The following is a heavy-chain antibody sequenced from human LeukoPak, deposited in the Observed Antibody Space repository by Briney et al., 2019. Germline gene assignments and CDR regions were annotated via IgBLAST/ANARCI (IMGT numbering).Heavy chain of an antibody. J-gene: IGHJ4*02. CDR2: ISPHNGNT. CDR1: GDTFTTYG. V-gene: IGHV1-18*01. CDR3: ARECDGDCYFIAFDY. Sequence: ASVKISCKASGDTFTTYGITWVRQAPGQGLEWMGWISPHNGNTKYTEKFQGRINMTTDTSTSTAYIELRSLRSDDTAVYFCARECDGDCYFIAFDYWGQGSLVTVSS. D-gene: IGHD2-21*02.